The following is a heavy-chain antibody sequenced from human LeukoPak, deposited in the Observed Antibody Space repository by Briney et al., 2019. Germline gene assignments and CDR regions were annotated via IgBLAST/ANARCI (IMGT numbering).Heavy chain of an antibody. CDR1: GGSVSSGRNY. V-gene: IGHV4-61*01. Sequence: SETLSLTCTVFGGSVSSGRNYWSWIRQPPGKGLEWIDYIYNSGNTNYNPSLDKRVTISADTSKNQFSLHLRSVTAADTAIYYCARDWCSSTSCYSDYYYGIDVWGQGTTVTVSS. J-gene: IGHJ6*02. CDR2: IYNSGNT. CDR3: ARDWCSSTSCYSDYYYGIDV. D-gene: IGHD2-2*01.